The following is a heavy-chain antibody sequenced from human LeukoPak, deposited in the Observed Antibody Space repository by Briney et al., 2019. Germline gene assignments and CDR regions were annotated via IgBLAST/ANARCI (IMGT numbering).Heavy chain of an antibody. CDR1: GGSVSSSTYS. CDR2: MSYSGST. Sequence: SQTLSLTCTVSGGSVSSSTYSWGWIRQPPGKGLEWIASMSYSGSTYYNPSLKSRLTISVDTSKNQFSLKLSSVTAADTAVYYCARVRWLQLGYFDYWGQGTLVTVSS. J-gene: IGHJ4*02. CDR3: ARVRWLQLGYFDY. V-gene: IGHV4-39*07. D-gene: IGHD5-24*01.